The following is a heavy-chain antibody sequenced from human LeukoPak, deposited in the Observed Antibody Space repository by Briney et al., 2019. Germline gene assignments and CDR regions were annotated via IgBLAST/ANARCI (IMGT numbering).Heavy chain of an antibody. J-gene: IGHJ4*02. Sequence: WASVKVSCTASGYIFTTYGISWVRQAPGQGLEWMGWISAYSDNTNFAQKFQGRVTMTTDTSTSTAYMELRSLRSDDTAVYYCARDGNFFDYWGQGTLVAVSS. CDR1: GYIFTTYG. CDR3: ARDGNFFDY. D-gene: IGHD1-26*01. CDR2: ISAYSDNT. V-gene: IGHV1-18*01.